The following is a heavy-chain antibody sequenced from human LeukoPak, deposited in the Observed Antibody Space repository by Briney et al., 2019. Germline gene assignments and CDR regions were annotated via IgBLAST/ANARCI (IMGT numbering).Heavy chain of an antibody. CDR2: INAGNGNT. D-gene: IGHD2-15*01. V-gene: IGHV1-3*01. CDR1: GYTFTSYA. CDR3: ARGIFVNAFDI. Sequence: ASVKVSGKASGYTFTSYAMHWVRQAPGQRLEWMGWINAGNGNTKYSQKFQGRVTITRDTSASTAYMELSSLRSEDTAVYYCARGIFVNAFDIWGQGTMVTVSS. J-gene: IGHJ3*02.